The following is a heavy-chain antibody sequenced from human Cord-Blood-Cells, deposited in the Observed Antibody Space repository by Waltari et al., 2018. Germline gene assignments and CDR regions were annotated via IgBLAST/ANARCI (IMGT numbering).Heavy chain of an antibody. J-gene: IGHJ3*02. CDR3: AKEAGYDFWSGYSPDAFDI. Sequence: EVQLVESGGGLVQPGGSLRLSCAASGLTFISYATSWVRQAPGKGLEWVSAISGSGGSTYYADSVKGRFTISRDNSKNTLYLQMNSLRAEDTAVYYCAKEAGYDFWSGYSPDAFDIWGQGTMVTVSS. CDR2: ISGSGGST. V-gene: IGHV3-23*04. D-gene: IGHD3-3*01. CDR1: GLTFISYA.